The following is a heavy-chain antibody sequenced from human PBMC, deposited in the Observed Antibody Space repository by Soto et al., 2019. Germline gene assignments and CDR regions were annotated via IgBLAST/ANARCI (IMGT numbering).Heavy chain of an antibody. D-gene: IGHD3-3*01. CDR3: AKGYDFWSGYYDINFDY. CDR2: ISYDGSNK. J-gene: IGHJ4*02. Sequence: GKGLEWVAVISYDGSNKYYADSVKGRFTISRDNSKNTLYLQMNSLRAEDTAVYYCAKGYDFWSGYYDINFDYWGQGTLVTVSS. V-gene: IGHV3-30*18.